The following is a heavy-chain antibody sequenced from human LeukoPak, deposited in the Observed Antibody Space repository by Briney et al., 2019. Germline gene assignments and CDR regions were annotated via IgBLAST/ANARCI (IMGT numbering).Heavy chain of an antibody. CDR2: TASGAST. D-gene: IGHD2-2*01. V-gene: IGHV3-53*01. CDR3: ARDWGIVVVPAAQDAFDI. CDR1: GFTVSSNY. Sequence: GGSLRLSCAASGFTVSSNYMSWVRQAPGKGLEWVSAVTASGASTDYADSVKGRFTISRDNAKNSLYLQMNSLRAEDTAVYYCARDWGIVVVPAAQDAFDIWGQGTMVTVSS. J-gene: IGHJ3*02.